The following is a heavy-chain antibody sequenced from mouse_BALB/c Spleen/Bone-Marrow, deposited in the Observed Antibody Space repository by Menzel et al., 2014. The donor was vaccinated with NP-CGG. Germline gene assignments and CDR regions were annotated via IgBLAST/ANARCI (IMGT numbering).Heavy chain of an antibody. D-gene: IGHD1-1*01. Sequence: EVKLMESGGGLVKPGGSLKLSCAASGFAFSSYDMSWVRQTPEKRLEWVAYISSGGGSTYYPDTVKGRFTFSRDNAKNTLYLQMSSLKSEDTAMYYCARPLYYYGSSPFYAMDYRGQGTSVTVSS. V-gene: IGHV5-12-1*01. J-gene: IGHJ4*01. CDR3: ARPLYYYGSSPFYAMDY. CDR1: GFAFSSYD. CDR2: ISSGGGST.